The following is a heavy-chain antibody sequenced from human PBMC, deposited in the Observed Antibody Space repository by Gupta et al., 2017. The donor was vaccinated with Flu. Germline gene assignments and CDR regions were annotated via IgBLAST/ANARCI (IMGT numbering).Heavy chain of an antibody. J-gene: IGHJ5*02. D-gene: IGHD1-14*01. CDR1: GDSISNSDFY. CDR3: AARRKDLNWFDP. V-gene: IGHV4-39*01. CDR2: IHHSGRT. Sequence: QLQLQESGPGLVKPSETLSLTCTVSGDSISNSDFYWAWIRQPPGKGLECIVGIHHSGRTYYNPSLKSRVTMSVDTPKYQFSLKLSSVTAADTAVYYCAARRKDLNWFDPWGQGTLVTVSS.